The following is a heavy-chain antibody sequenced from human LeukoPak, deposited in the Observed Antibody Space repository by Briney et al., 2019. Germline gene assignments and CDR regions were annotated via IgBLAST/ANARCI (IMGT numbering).Heavy chain of an antibody. J-gene: IGHJ4*02. Sequence: GGSLRLSCAASEFTVSDNYMNWVRQAPGKGLEWVSVIYSGGSTNYADSVKGRFTISRDNRKNTLYLQMNSLRAEDTAIYYCARDHYGGLDYWGQGTLVTVSS. CDR3: ARDHYGGLDY. CDR2: IYSGGST. D-gene: IGHD3-10*01. V-gene: IGHV3-53*01. CDR1: EFTVSDNY.